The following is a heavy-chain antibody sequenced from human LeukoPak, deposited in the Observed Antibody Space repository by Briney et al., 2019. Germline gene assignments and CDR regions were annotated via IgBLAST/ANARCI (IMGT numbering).Heavy chain of an antibody. CDR3: ANEPGYSYAPDYWVRLEWTY. V-gene: IGHV3-23*01. J-gene: IGHJ4*02. D-gene: IGHD5-18*01. CDR1: EFMFSKYA. Sequence: GGSLRLSCAASEFMFSKYAMSWVRQAPGKGLEWVSAVSASADSTYYADSVKGRFIISRDNSKNTLFLQMNSLRAEDTAVYYCANEPGYSYAPDYWVRLEWTYWGQGTLVTVSS. CDR2: VSASADST.